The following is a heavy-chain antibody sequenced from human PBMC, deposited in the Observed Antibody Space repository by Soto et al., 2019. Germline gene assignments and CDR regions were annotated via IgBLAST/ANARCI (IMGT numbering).Heavy chain of an antibody. V-gene: IGHV3-23*01. CDR3: AKDRGDFWSGYYSYYYMDV. D-gene: IGHD3-3*01. CDR2: ISGSGGST. J-gene: IGHJ6*03. Sequence: GGSLRLSCAASGFTFSSYAMSWVRQAPGKGLEWVSAISGSGGSTYYADSVKGRFTISRDNSKNKLYLQINSLRAEDTVVYYCAKDRGDFWSGYYSYYYMDVWGKGTTVTVSS. CDR1: GFTFSSYA.